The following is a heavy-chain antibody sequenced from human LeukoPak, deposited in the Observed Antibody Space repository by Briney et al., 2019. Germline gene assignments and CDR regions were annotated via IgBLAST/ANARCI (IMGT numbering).Heavy chain of an antibody. CDR2: IFYSGRT. CDR1: GASVSSSSYY. D-gene: IGHD1-26*01. V-gene: IGHV4-39*01. Sequence: SETLSLTCTVSGASVSSSSYYWEWIRPPPGKGLEWVGCIFYSGRTSYNTSLKSQVTMSVATSKNQFSLRLSSVTATDTAVYYCATRRSGSHPYYWGQGTLVTVSS. J-gene: IGHJ4*02. CDR3: ATRRSGSHPYY.